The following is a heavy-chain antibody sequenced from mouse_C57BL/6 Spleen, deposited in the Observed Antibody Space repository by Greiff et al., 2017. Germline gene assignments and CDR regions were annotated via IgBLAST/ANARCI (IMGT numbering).Heavy chain of an antibody. CDR3: AREENMRRKSYYAMDY. CDR1: GYSFTDYN. D-gene: IGHD5-1-1*01. CDR2: INPNYGTT. V-gene: IGHV1-39*01. J-gene: IGHJ4*01. Sequence: EVKVVESGPELVKPGASVKISCKASGYSFTDYNMNWVKQSNGKSLEWIGVINPNYGTTSYNQKFKGKATLTVDQSSSTAYMPLNSLTSEDSAVYYCAREENMRRKSYYAMDYWGQGTSVTVSS.